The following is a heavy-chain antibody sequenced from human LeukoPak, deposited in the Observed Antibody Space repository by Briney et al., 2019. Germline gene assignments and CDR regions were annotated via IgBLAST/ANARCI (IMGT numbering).Heavy chain of an antibody. CDR1: GFTFSSYA. D-gene: IGHD3-22*01. CDR2: ISGSGGST. Sequence: GGSLRLSCAASGFTFSSYAMSWVRQAPGKGLEWVSAISGSGGSTYYADSVKGRFTISRDNSKNTLYLQMNSLRAEDTAVYYCARSPMNRYYYDSSGYYPKYYFDYWGQGTLVTVSS. J-gene: IGHJ4*02. V-gene: IGHV3-23*01. CDR3: ARSPMNRYYYDSSGYYPKYYFDY.